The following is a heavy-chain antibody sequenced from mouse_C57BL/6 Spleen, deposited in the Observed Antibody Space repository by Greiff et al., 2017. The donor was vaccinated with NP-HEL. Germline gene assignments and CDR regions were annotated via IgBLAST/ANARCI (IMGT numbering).Heavy chain of an antibody. CDR2: IRSKSNNYAT. V-gene: IGHV10-1*01. D-gene: IGHD1-1*01. Sequence: EVMLVESGGGLVQPKGSLKLSCAASGFSFNTYAMNWVRQAPGKGLEWVARIRSKSNNYATYYADSVKDRFTISRDDSESMLYLQMNNLKTEDTAMYYCVRRSYYGSSYGAMDYWGQGTSVTVSS. J-gene: IGHJ4*01. CDR3: VRRSYYGSSYGAMDY. CDR1: GFSFNTYA.